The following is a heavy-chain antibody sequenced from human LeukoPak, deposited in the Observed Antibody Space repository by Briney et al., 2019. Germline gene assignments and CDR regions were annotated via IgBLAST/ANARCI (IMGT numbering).Heavy chain of an antibody. D-gene: IGHD3-10*01. V-gene: IGHV3-53*01. Sequence: GGSLRLSCAASGFTVSSNYMSWVRQAPGKGLEWVSVIYSGGSTYYADSVKGRFTISRDNSKNTLYLQMNSLRAEDTAVYYCARHGSITMVRGRLRYYYMDVWGKGTTVTISS. CDR1: GFTVSSNY. CDR3: ARHGSITMVRGRLRYYYMDV. CDR2: IYSGGST. J-gene: IGHJ6*03.